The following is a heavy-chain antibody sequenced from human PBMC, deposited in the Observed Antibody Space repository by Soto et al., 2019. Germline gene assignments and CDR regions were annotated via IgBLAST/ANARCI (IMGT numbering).Heavy chain of an antibody. D-gene: IGHD3-22*01. J-gene: IGHJ5*02. V-gene: IGHV3-21*01. CDR3: ARAVTSYDDDSSGYAWFDP. CDR1: GFTFSSYS. Sequence: GGSLRLSCAASGFTFSSYSMNWVRQAPGKGLEWVSSISSSSSYIYYADSVNGRFTISRDNAKNSLYLQINSLRAEDTAVYYCARAVTSYDDDSSGYAWFDPWGQGTLVTVSS. CDR2: ISSSSSYI.